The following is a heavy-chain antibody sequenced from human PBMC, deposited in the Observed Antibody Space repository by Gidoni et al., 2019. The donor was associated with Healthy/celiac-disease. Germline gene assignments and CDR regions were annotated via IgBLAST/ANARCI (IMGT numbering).Heavy chain of an antibody. CDR2: ISYDGSNK. CDR3: AKDLGSGLLSDAFDI. CDR1: GITCSSYG. J-gene: IGHJ3*02. D-gene: IGHD2-15*01. Sequence: QVQLVESGGGVVQPGRSRRLCCAASGITCSSYGMHWVRQAPGKGLEGVAVISYDGSNKYYADSVKGRFTISRDNSKNTLYLQMNSLRAEDTAVYYCAKDLGSGLLSDAFDIWGQGTMVTVSS. V-gene: IGHV3-30*18.